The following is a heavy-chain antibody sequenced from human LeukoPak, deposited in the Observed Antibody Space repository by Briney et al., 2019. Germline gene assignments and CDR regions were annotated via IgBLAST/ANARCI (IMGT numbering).Heavy chain of an antibody. CDR2: IDPSDSYT. CDR3: AALLIRAFDI. D-gene: IGHD2/OR15-2a*01. V-gene: IGHV5-10-1*01. CDR1: GYSFTSYW. Sequence: GESLKISCKGSGYSFTSYWISWVRQLPGKGLEWLGRIDPSDSYTNYSPSFQGHVTISADKSISTAYLQWSSLKASDTAMYYCAALLIRAFDIWGQGTMVTLSS. J-gene: IGHJ3*02.